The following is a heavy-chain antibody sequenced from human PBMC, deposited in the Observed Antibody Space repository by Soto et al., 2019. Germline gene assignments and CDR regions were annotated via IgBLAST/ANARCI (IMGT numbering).Heavy chain of an antibody. D-gene: IGHD2-8*01. Sequence: PGGSLRLSCAASGFTVGSHAMSWVRQAPGKGLEWVPSISGSGAGTYYGDSVKGRFTISRDSSSSTLYLQMDNLRGEDTAVYFCTRSRRSILMVYGFGGMDVWGQGTTVTVSS. V-gene: IGHV3-23*01. CDR1: GFTVGSHA. CDR3: TRSRRSILMVYGFGGMDV. CDR2: ISGSGAGT. J-gene: IGHJ6*02.